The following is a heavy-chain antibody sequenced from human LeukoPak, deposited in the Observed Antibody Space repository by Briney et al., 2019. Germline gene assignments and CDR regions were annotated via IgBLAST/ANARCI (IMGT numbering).Heavy chain of an antibody. CDR3: VRVMLGTPNWFDP. CDR1: GGSISSYY. D-gene: IGHD3-10*02. V-gene: IGHV4-59*01. J-gene: IGHJ5*02. CDR2: IYYSGST. Sequence: SETLSLTCTVSGGSISSYYWSWIRRPPGKGLEWIGYIYYSGSTNYNPSLKSRVTISVDTSKNQFSLKLSSVTAADTAVYYCVRVMLGTPNWFDPWGQGTLVTVSS.